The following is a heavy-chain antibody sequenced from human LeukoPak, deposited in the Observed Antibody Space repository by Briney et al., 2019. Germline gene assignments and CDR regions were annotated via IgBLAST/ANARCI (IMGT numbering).Heavy chain of an antibody. J-gene: IGHJ4*02. CDR3: ARGVSGYDRIGNY. CDR1: GLTFSSNA. CDR2: ISYDGSNI. D-gene: IGHD5-12*01. V-gene: IGHV3-30-3*01. Sequence: GGSLRLSCAASGLTFSSNAMHWVRQAPGKGLEWVAVISYDGSNICYADSVKGRFTISRDNSKNTLYLQMNSLRAEDTAVYYCARGVSGYDRIGNYWGQGTLVTVSS.